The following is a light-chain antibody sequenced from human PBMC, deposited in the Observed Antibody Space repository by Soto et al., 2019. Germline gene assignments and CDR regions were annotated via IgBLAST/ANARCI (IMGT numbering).Light chain of an antibody. CDR2: GAS. J-gene: IGKJ1*01. CDR3: HQYGNSLWT. Sequence: EIVLTQSPAILSLSPGERATLSCRASQSISNKNLVWYQQKPGQAPRLLIYGASSRATGIPDRFSGSGSGTDFTLTISRLETDDFAVYYCHQYGNSLWTFGQGTNVEIK. CDR1: QSISNKN. V-gene: IGKV3-20*01.